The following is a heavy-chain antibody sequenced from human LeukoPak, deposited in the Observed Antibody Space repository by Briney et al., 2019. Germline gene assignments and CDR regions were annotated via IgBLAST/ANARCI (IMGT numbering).Heavy chain of an antibody. V-gene: IGHV3-30*02. CDR2: IRYDGSNK. D-gene: IGHD1-1*01. J-gene: IGHJ3*02. CDR1: GFTFSSYG. Sequence: GGSLRLSCAASGFTFSSYGMHWVRQAPGKGLEWVAFIRYDGSNKYYADSVKGRFTISRDNSKNTLYLQMNSLRAEDTAVYYCAKDEERGTTGPSAFDIWGQGTMVTVSS. CDR3: AKDEERGTTGPSAFDI.